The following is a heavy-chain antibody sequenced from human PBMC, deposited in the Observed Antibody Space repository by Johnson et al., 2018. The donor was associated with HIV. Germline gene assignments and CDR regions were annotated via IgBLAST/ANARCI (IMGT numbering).Heavy chain of an antibody. V-gene: IGHV3-23*04. CDR1: GFTFSSYA. CDR3: AKGEATTTVTLDI. Sequence: MQLVESGGGLVQPGGSLRLSCAASGFTFSSYAMSWVRQAPGKGLEWVSGISGSGGSTYYADSVRGRVTISRDNSNTTLYLQMNSMRAEDTAVYYCAKGEATTTVTLDIWGQGTMVTVSS. D-gene: IGHD4-11*01. CDR2: ISGSGGST. J-gene: IGHJ3*02.